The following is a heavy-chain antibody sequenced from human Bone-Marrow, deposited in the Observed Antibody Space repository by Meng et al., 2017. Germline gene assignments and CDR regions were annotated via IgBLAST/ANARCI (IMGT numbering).Heavy chain of an antibody. D-gene: IGHD3-22*01. Sequence: SVKVSCKASGGTFSSYAISWVRQAPGQGLEWMGGIIPIFGTANYAQKFQGRVTTTADESTSTAYMELSSLRSEDTAVYYCAAILDSSGYYSPENYFDYWGQGTLVTVSS. J-gene: IGHJ4*02. CDR1: GGTFSSYA. V-gene: IGHV1-69*13. CDR3: AAILDSSGYYSPENYFDY. CDR2: IIPIFGTA.